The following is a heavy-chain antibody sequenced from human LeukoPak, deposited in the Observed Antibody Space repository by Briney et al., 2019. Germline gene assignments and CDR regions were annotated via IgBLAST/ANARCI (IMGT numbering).Heavy chain of an antibody. V-gene: IGHV3-43*02. J-gene: IGHJ5*02. D-gene: IGHD1-7*01. CDR2: ISGDGGST. CDR1: GFTFYDYA. CDR3: AKDRNWNYEGNWFDP. Sequence: GGSLRLSCAASGFTFYDYAMHWVRQAPGKGLEWISLISGDGGSTYYADSVKGRFTISRDNSKNSLYLQINSLRTEDTALYYCAKDRNWNYEGNWFDPWGQGTLVTVSS.